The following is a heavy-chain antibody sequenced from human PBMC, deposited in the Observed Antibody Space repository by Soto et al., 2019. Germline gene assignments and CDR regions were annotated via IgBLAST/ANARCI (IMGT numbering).Heavy chain of an antibody. V-gene: IGHV4-34*01. CDR1: GGSXSGYY. D-gene: IGHD6-13*01. Sequence: SXXLSLTCYVYGGSXSGYYWRWIRQPPGKGLEWIGEINHSGSTNYNPSLKSRVTISVDTSKNQFSLKLSSVTAEDTSLYYCARGRGIAAAGTRVYYFDYWGQGTLGTVSS. J-gene: IGHJ4*02. CDR3: ARGRGIAAAGTRVYYFDY. CDR2: INHSGST.